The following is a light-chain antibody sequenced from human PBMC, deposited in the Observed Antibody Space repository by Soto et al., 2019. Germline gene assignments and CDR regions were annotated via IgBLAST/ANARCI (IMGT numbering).Light chain of an antibody. Sequence: EVVLTQSPATLSLSQGERATLSCRASQSVSSTYLAWYQQQPGQAPRLLMSGTSNSATGTPDRCSGSGSGTDFTLTISRQEPEDFAVYYCQQYGSTPITFGQGTRLEIK. CDR2: GTS. CDR3: QQYGSTPIT. J-gene: IGKJ5*01. CDR1: QSVSSTY. V-gene: IGKV3-20*01.